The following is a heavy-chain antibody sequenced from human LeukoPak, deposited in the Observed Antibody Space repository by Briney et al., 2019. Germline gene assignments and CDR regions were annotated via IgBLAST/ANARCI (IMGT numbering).Heavy chain of an antibody. CDR1: GYTFTGYY. J-gene: IGHJ5*02. CDR3: ARERPFWSGSKQYNWFDP. CDR2: INPNSGGT. V-gene: IGHV1-2*02. Sequence: ASVKVSCKASGYTFTGYYMHWVRQAPGQGLEWMGWINPNSGGTNYAQKFQGRVTMTRDTSISTAYMELSRLRSDDTAVYYCARERPFWSGSKQYNWFDPWGQGTLVTVSS. D-gene: IGHD3-3*01.